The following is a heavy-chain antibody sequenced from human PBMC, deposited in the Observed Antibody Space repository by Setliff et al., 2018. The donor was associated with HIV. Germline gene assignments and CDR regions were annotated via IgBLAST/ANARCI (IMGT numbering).Heavy chain of an antibody. Sequence: SETLSLTCTVSGGSISGGRYFWGWIRLVPGRGLEWIGSISDSGTTFYKTSLKSRVAISVDTSKKQFSLNLSSATAADTAVYYCARRNWNYGTVYPFDIWGQGTMVTVSS. CDR2: ISDSGTT. J-gene: IGHJ3*02. CDR1: GGSISGGRYF. D-gene: IGHD1-7*01. V-gene: IGHV4-39*01. CDR3: ARRNWNYGTVYPFDI.